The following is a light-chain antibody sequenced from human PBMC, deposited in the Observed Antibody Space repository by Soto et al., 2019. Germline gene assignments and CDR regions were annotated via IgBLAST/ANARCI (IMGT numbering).Light chain of an antibody. CDR3: QQYNNWPPWT. Sequence: EIVMTQSPATLSVSPGERATLSCRASQSVSSNLAWYQQKPGQAPRLLIYGASTRATGIPARFSGSGSGTEFTHTISSLQSEDFAVYSCQQYNNWPPWTFGKGTKVEIK. CDR2: GAS. J-gene: IGKJ1*01. V-gene: IGKV3-15*01. CDR1: QSVSSN.